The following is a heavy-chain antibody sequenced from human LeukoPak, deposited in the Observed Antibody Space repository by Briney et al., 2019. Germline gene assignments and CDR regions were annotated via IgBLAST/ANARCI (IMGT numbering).Heavy chain of an antibody. CDR2: IFASGTS. Sequence: SETLSLTCSLSSGSIASYYWSWVRQTPRRGLQWIGYIFASGTSEYNPPLKSRVTIALDMPRNQFSLKMTSVTAADTAVYFCARGWGSSRGRLDSWGQGTLVTVS. V-gene: IGHV4-59*01. CDR1: SGSIASYY. J-gene: IGHJ4*02. CDR3: ARGWGSSRGRLDS. D-gene: IGHD3-16*02.